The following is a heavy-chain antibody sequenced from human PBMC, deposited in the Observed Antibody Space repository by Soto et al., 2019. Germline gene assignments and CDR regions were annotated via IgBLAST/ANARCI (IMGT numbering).Heavy chain of an antibody. CDR1: GYTLTELS. CDR2: FDPEDGET. Sequence: ASVKVSCKVSGYTLTELSMHCVLQAPGKGLELMVGFDPEDGETIYAQKFQGRVTMTEDTSTDTAYMELSSLRSEDTAVYYCATAGGGVVAATSYYYYGMDVWGQGTTVTVSS. CDR3: ATAGGGVVAATSYYYYGMDV. J-gene: IGHJ6*02. D-gene: IGHD2-15*01. V-gene: IGHV1-24*01.